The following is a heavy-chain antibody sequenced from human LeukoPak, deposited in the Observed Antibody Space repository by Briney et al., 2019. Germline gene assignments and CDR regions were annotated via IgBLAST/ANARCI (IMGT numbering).Heavy chain of an antibody. Sequence: SGGSLRLSCAASGFTFSDYDMHWVRQPTGKGLEWVSSIGTLSDTSSPGSVKGRFTIPRENAKNSLSLQMNNLRPEDPAIYYCARGGGQLLPDDAFDVWGRGTKVTVSS. D-gene: IGHD1-26*01. CDR3: ARGGGQLLPDDAFDV. V-gene: IGHV3-13*01. J-gene: IGHJ3*01. CDR1: GFTFSDYD. CDR2: IGTLSDT.